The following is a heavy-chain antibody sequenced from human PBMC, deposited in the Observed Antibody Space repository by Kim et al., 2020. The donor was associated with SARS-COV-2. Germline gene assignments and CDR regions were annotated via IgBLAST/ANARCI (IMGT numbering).Heavy chain of an antibody. CDR2: IKSDGSDK. Sequence: GGSLRLSCETSGFTFSGYWMSWVRQAPGKGLECVATIKSDGSDKYYVDSVKGRFTVSRDNAKNSLYLQMNSLRAEDTAVFYCARMSTRSFDYWGQGTLVT. CDR3: ARMSTRSFDY. CDR1: GFTFSGYW. V-gene: IGHV3-7*03. J-gene: IGHJ4*02.